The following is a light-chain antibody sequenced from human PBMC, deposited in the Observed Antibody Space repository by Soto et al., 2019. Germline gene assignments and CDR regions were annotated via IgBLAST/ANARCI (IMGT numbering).Light chain of an antibody. CDR1: QSVSTS. CDR3: QVRDVWPS. V-gene: IGKV3-11*01. CDR2: DAS. Sequence: IGLTQSPVTLALSPGESAVLSRRASQSVSTSLAWYQHKPGQAPRLFIYDASKRAPGIPARFTGSGSGTDFTLTIRSLEPEDIAVYYCQVRDVWPSFGQGTK. J-gene: IGKJ1*01.